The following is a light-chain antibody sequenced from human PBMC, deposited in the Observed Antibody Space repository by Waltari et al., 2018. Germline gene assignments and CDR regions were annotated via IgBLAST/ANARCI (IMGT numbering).Light chain of an antibody. CDR1: SSDVGRYNI. J-gene: IGLJ2*01. CDR2: NVS. CDR3: SSFSSGSTPVV. Sequence: QSVLTQPPSVSGSPGQSITLSCPGSSSDVGRYNIVSWYQQHPGKAPKLIIFNVSNRPSGVSNRFSGSKSGNTASLTISGLQAEDEADFYCSSFSSGSTPVVFGGGTMLTVL. V-gene: IGLV2-14*03.